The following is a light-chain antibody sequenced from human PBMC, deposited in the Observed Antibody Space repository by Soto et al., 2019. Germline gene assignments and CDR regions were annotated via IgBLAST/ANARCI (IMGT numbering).Light chain of an antibody. V-gene: IGKV1-39*01. J-gene: IGKJ2*01. CDR3: QQVYSFPHT. CDR1: QSISSY. CDR2: AAS. Sequence: DIQMTQSPSSLSASVGDRVTITCRASQSISSYLNWYQQKPGKAPKLLIYAASSLQSGVPSRFSGSGSGTDFTLTISSLQPEDSASYYCQQVYSFPHTFGQGTKVEV.